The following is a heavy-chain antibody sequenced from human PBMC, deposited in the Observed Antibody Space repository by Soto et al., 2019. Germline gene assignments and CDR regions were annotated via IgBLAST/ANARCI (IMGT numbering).Heavy chain of an antibody. J-gene: IGHJ4*02. CDR2: ISYDGNNK. D-gene: IGHD1-1*01. CDR1: GFTFSTYG. Sequence: QVQLVESGGGVVQPGRSLRLSCAASGFTFSTYGMHWVRQAPGKGLEWVAVISYDGNNKYYADSVKGRFTISRDNSKNTRYLQMSSLRAEDTAVYYCAKSVYNWNDGFFDYWGQGTLVTVFS. V-gene: IGHV3-30*18. CDR3: AKSVYNWNDGFFDY.